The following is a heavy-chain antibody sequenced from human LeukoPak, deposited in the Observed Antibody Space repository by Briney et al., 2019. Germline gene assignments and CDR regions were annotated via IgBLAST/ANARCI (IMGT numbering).Heavy chain of an antibody. J-gene: IGHJ4*02. Sequence: SETLSLTCTVSGGSISSYYWSWIRQPPGKGLEWIGYIYYSGSTNYNPSLKSRVTISVDTSKNQFSLKLSSVTAADTAVYYCARHWGYYGSGSYYFDYWGQGTLVTVSS. D-gene: IGHD3-10*01. CDR1: GGSISSYY. V-gene: IGHV4-59*08. CDR3: ARHWGYYGSGSYYFDY. CDR2: IYYSGST.